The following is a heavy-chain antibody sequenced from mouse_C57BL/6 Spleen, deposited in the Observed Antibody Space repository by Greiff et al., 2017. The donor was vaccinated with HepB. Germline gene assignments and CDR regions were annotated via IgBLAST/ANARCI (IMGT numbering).Heavy chain of an antibody. J-gene: IGHJ3*01. CDR3: AREDTGAWFAY. CDR2: IYPRDGST. V-gene: IGHV1-85*01. Sequence: VQLQQSGPELVKPGASVKLSCKASGYTFTSYDINWVKQRPGQGLEWIGWIYPRDGSTKYNEKFKGKATLTVDTSSSTAYMELHSLTSEDSAVYFCAREDTGAWFAYWGQGTLVTVSA. CDR1: GYTFTSYD.